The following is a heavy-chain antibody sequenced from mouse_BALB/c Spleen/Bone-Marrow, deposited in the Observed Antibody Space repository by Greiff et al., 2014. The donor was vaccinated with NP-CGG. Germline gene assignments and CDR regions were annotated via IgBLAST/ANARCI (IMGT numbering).Heavy chain of an antibody. CDR3: ARGGHDFSLDY. CDR2: IDTSDCYI. Sequence: VQLQQSGAEFVMPGASVKMSCKASGYTFTDKWMHWVKQRPGQGLGWIGAIDTSDCYINYNQKFKGKASLTVDASSSTAYMHLSSLTSDDSAVYYCARGGHDFSLDYWGQGTSVIVSS. D-gene: IGHD2-4*01. V-gene: IGHV1-69*01. CDR1: GYTFTDKW. J-gene: IGHJ4*01.